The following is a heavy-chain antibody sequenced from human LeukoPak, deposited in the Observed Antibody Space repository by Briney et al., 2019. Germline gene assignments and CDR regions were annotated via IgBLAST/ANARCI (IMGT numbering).Heavy chain of an antibody. D-gene: IGHD3-3*01. Sequence: GGSLKISCKGSGYSFTTYWIAWVRQMPGKGLEWMGIIYPGDSDTKYSPSFQGQVTFSADKSISTAYLQWSSLKASDTAMYYCARQSQPDFWSGYYIDWGQGTLVTVSS. V-gene: IGHV5-51*01. CDR1: GYSFTTYW. CDR2: IYPGDSDT. J-gene: IGHJ4*02. CDR3: ARQSQPDFWSGYYID.